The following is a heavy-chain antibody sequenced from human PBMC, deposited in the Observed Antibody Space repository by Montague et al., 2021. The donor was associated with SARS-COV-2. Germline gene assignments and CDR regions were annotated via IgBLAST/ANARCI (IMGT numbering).Heavy chain of an antibody. D-gene: IGHD1-14*01. CDR2: FFYSGIT. CDR3: ARRRNPDY. J-gene: IGHJ4*01. Sequence: SETLSLTCTVSGLSITSSLYYWGWIRQPPGKGLEWIGSFFYSGITYYNPSLESRVTISADTSKIQLALSLTAVTAADTAVYYCARRRNPDYWGHGTLVTVSS. V-gene: IGHV4-39*01. CDR1: GLSITSSLYY.